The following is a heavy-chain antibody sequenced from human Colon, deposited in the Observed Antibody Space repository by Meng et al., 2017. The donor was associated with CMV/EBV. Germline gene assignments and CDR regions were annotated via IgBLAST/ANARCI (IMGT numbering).Heavy chain of an antibody. CDR2: VSYDGNNK. CDR3: ARAMSTVNLLQYYYDSDV. Sequence: GGSLRLSCAASGFSFSSHPMNWVRQAPGKGLEWVAVVSYDGNNKRYADSVKGRFTISRDNSKNTLYLQMNSLRAEDAAVYYCARAMSTVNLLQYYYDSDVRGQGTTVTVSS. D-gene: IGHD2-15*01. J-gene: IGHJ6*02. CDR1: GFSFSSHP. V-gene: IGHV3-30*04.